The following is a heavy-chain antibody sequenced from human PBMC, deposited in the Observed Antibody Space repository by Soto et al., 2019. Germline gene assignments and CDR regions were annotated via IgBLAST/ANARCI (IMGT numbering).Heavy chain of an antibody. CDR1: GGSIGSTDSY. Sequence: QVQLQESGPGLVEPSQTLSLTCTVSGGSIGSTDSYWSWIRRPPGKGLEWIGYIYYTGGTFYNPSLKSRLTISLETSSNQFSLTLTSVTATDTGIYYFARGGSGWAEYFQHWGQGTLVAVSS. CDR3: ARGGSGWAEYFQH. CDR2: IYYTGGT. J-gene: IGHJ1*01. D-gene: IGHD6-25*01. V-gene: IGHV4-30-4*08.